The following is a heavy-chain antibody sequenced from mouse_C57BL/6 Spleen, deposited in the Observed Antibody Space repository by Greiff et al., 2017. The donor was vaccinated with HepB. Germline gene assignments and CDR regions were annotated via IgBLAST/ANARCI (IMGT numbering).Heavy chain of an antibody. V-gene: IGHV1-15*01. CDR1: GYTFTDYE. Sequence: QVHVKQSGAELVRPGASVTLSCKASGYTFTDYEMHWVKQTPVHGLEWIGAIDPETGGTAYNQKFKGKAILTADKSSSTAYMELRSLTSEDSAVYYCTRGGITTVVVDYWGQGTTLTVSS. CDR3: TRGGITTVVVDY. D-gene: IGHD1-1*01. CDR2: IDPETGGT. J-gene: IGHJ2*01.